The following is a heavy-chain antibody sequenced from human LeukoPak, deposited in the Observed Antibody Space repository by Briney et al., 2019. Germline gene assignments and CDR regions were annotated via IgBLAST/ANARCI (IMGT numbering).Heavy chain of an antibody. CDR2: ISYDGSNK. Sequence: GRSLRLSCAASVFTFISYGMHWVRQAPRKGLGWGSVISYDGSNKYYADSVKGRLTISRDNSTNTLYLQMNSLRDEDTAVYYCARGFNVLGAFDIWGQGTMVTVSS. CDR3: ARGFNVLGAFDI. CDR1: VFTFISYG. J-gene: IGHJ3*02. V-gene: IGHV3-30*19. D-gene: IGHD3-10*01.